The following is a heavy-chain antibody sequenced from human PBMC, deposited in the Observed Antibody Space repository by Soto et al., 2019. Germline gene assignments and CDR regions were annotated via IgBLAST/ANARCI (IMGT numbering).Heavy chain of an antibody. CDR3: ARGGFRNYYGSGSQRPLNGYYGMDV. J-gene: IGHJ6*02. Sequence: GGSLRLSCAASGFTFSSYAMSWVRQAPGKGLEWVSAISGSGGSTYYADSVKGRFTISRDNSKNTLYLQMNSLRAEDTAVYYCARGGFRNYYGSGSQRPLNGYYGMDVWGQGTTVTVSS. CDR1: GFTFSSYA. CDR2: ISGSGGST. D-gene: IGHD3-10*01. V-gene: IGHV3-23*01.